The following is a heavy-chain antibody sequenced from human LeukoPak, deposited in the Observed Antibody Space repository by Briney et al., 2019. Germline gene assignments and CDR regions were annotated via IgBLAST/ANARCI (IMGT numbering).Heavy chain of an antibody. J-gene: IGHJ4*02. CDR3: ARDPTNWIDY. V-gene: IGHV1-2*02. D-gene: IGHD1-1*01. CDR1: GYTFTSYY. Sequence: GASVKVSCKASGYTFTSYYMHWVRQAPGRGLEWMGWMNLNSGATNYAQKFQGRVTMTRDTSSSTAYMELNRLTSDDTAIYYCARDPTNWIDYWGQGTLVTVSS. CDR2: MNLNSGAT.